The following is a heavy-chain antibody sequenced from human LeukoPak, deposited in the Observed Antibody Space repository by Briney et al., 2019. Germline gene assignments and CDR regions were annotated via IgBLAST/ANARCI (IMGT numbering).Heavy chain of an antibody. J-gene: IGHJ4*02. CDR2: INHSGST. CDR1: GESFSGFY. V-gene: IGHV4-34*01. CDR3: ARRAFTFRYYFDY. Sequence: SETLSLTCAVYGESFSGFYWSWIRQPPGKGLEYIGEINHSGSTNYSPSLKSRVTLSVDTSKNQFSLKLSSVTAADTAVYYCARRAFTFRYYFDYWDQGTLVTVSS. D-gene: IGHD2/OR15-2a*01.